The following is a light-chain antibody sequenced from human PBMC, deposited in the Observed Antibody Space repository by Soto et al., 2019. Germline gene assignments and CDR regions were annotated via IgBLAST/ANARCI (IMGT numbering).Light chain of an antibody. CDR3: QSYDSSLSVPVV. Sequence: QSVLTQPPSVSGAPGQRVTISCTGSSSNIGAGYDVHWYQQLPGTAPKLLIYGNSNRPSGVPDRFSGSKSGTSASLAITGLQAEDEADYYCQSYDSSLSVPVVFAGGTKLTVL. V-gene: IGLV1-40*01. J-gene: IGLJ2*01. CDR2: GNS. CDR1: SSNIGAGYD.